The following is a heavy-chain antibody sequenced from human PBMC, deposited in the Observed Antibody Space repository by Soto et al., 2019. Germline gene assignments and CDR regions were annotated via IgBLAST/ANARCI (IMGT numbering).Heavy chain of an antibody. V-gene: IGHV3-15*01. CDR3: TTTLRVLRFLEWLSVDY. CDR2: IKSKTDGGTT. CDR1: GFTFSNAW. Sequence: GGSLRLSCAASGFTFSNAWMSWVRQAPGKGLEWVGRIKSKTDGGTTDYAAPVKGRFTISRDDSKNTLYLQMNSLKTEDTAVYYCTTTLRVLRFLEWLSVDYWGQGTLVTVSS. J-gene: IGHJ4*02. D-gene: IGHD3-3*01.